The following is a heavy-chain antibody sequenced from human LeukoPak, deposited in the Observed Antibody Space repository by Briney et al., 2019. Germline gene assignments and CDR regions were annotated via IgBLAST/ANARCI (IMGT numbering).Heavy chain of an antibody. CDR3: ARDDSSGYSSHDAFDI. Sequence: TGGSLRLSCAASGFTVSTNYMTWVRQAPGKGLEWVSVIYTGGNTYYAASVKGRFTISRDNAKNSLYLQMNSLRAEDTAVYYCARDDSSGYSSHDAFDIWGQGTMVTVSS. V-gene: IGHV3-53*01. J-gene: IGHJ3*02. D-gene: IGHD3-22*01. CDR1: GFTVSTNY. CDR2: IYTGGNT.